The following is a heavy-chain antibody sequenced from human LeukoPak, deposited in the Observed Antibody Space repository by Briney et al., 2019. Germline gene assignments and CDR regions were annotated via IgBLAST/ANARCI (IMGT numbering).Heavy chain of an antibody. J-gene: IGHJ3*02. V-gene: IGHV3-21*01. CDR2: ISSSSIYI. CDR1: GFTLSAHG. CDR3: ARGYSNYGYAFDI. D-gene: IGHD4-11*01. Sequence: GGSLRLSCAASGFTLSAHGMNWVRQAPGKGLEWVSSISSSSIYIYYGDSVKGRFTISRDNARNSLYLQMDSLRAEDTAVYYCARGYSNYGYAFDIWGQGTMVTVSS.